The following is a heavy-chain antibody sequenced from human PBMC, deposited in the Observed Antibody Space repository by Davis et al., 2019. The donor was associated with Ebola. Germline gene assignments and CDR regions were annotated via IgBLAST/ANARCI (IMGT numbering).Heavy chain of an antibody. CDR2: ISSSGSTI. V-gene: IGHV3-11*01. J-gene: IGHJ4*02. CDR3: ARVSYSMTTEDY. CDR1: GFTFSDYY. D-gene: IGHD4-17*01. Sequence: GESLKISCAASGFTFSDYYMSWIRQAPGKGLEWVSYISSSGSTIYYADSVKGRFTISRDNAKNSLYLQMNGLRAEDTAVYYRARVSYSMTTEDYWGQGTLVTVSS.